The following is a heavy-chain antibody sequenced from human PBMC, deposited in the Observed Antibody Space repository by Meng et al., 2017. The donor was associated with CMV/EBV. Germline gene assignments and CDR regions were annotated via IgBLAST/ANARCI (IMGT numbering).Heavy chain of an antibody. J-gene: IGHJ3*02. CDR2: IYYSGST. V-gene: IGHV4-61*01. Sequence: SETLSLTCTVSGGSVSSGSYYWSWIRQPPGKGLEWIGYIYYSGSTNYNPSLKSRVTISVDTSKNQFSLKLSSVTAADTAVYYCARMGREVGATNVHDAFDIWGQGTMVTVSS. CDR1: GGSVSSGSYY. D-gene: IGHD1-26*01. CDR3: ARMGREVGATNVHDAFDI.